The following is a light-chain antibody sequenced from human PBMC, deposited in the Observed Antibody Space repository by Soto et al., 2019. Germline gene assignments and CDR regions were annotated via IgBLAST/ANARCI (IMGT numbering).Light chain of an antibody. J-gene: IGKJ5*01. CDR1: QSISYN. V-gene: IGKV3-15*01. Sequence: EIVMTQSPATLSVSPGERATLSCRASQSISYNLAWYQQKPGQAPRVHIYSASTRATGIPARFSGSGSGTEFTLTISSLQSEDFAVYYCQQYNNWPPITFGQGTRLEIK. CDR3: QQYNNWPPIT. CDR2: SAS.